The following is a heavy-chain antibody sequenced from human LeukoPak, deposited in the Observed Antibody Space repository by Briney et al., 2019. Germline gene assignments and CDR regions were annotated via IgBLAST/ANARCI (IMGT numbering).Heavy chain of an antibody. V-gene: IGHV3-53*01. CDR3: ASGPSSGWPHYYHYGMDV. Sequence: GGSLRLSCAASGFTVSSNYMSWVRQAPGKGLEWVSVIYSGGSTYYADSVKGRFTISRDNSKNTLYLQMNSLRAEDTAVYYCASGPSSGWPHYYHYGMDVWGQGTTVTASS. CDR1: GFTVSSNY. CDR2: IYSGGST. D-gene: IGHD6-19*01. J-gene: IGHJ6*02.